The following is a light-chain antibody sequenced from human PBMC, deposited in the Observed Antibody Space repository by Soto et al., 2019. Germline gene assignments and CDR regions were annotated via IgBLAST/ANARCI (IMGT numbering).Light chain of an antibody. J-gene: IGKJ4*01. CDR2: DAS. Sequence: EIVLTQSPGTLSLSSGERATLSCRASQSVSSYLAWYQQKPGQAPRLLIYDASNRATGIPARFSGSGSGTDFTLTISSLEPEDFAVYYCQQRSIWPLSFGGGTKVDIK. CDR1: QSVSSY. V-gene: IGKV3-11*01. CDR3: QQRSIWPLS.